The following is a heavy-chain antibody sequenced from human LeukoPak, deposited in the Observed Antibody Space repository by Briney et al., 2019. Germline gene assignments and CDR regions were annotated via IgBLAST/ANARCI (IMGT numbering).Heavy chain of an antibody. CDR2: ISYDGSNK. V-gene: IGHV3-30*04. CDR3: ARDARTVGITMIVVGFDY. J-gene: IGHJ4*02. CDR1: GFTSSSYA. Sequence: GRSLRLSCAASGFTSSSYAMYWVRQSPGKELEWGAVISYDGSNKYYADSVKGRFTISRDNSKNTLYLQMNSLRAEDTAVYYCARDARTVGITMIVVGFDYWGQGTLVTVSS. D-gene: IGHD3-22*01.